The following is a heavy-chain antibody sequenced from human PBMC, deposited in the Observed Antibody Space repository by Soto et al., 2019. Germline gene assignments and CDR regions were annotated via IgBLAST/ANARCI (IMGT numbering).Heavy chain of an antibody. V-gene: IGHV1-24*01. D-gene: IGHD3-22*01. CDR3: ATVNLNYYDSRIAFAAEYFQH. CDR1: GYTLTELS. CDR2: FDPEDGET. J-gene: IGHJ1*01. Sequence: ASVKVSCKVSGYTLTELSMHWVRQAPGKGLEWMGGFDPEDGETIYAQKFQGRVTMTEDTSTDTAYMELSSLRSEDTAVYYCATVNLNYYDSRIAFAAEYFQHWGQGTLVTVSS.